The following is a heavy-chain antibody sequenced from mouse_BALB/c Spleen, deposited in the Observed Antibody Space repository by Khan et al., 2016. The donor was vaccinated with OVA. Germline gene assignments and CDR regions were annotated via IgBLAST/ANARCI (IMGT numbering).Heavy chain of an antibody. CDR3: SRTGLTWDDYWYFDV. D-gene: IGHD4-1*01. CDR1: GYSFTGYY. V-gene: IGHV1-42*01. J-gene: IGHJ1*01. CDR2: INPSTGGT. Sequence: VQLQQSGPELVKPGASVMISCKASGYSFTGYYMHWVKQSPENSLEWIGEINPSTGGTNYNQKFKAKATLTVDKSSTTTYMQLNSLTSEESAVYYCSRTGLTWDDYWYFDVWGAGTTVTVSS.